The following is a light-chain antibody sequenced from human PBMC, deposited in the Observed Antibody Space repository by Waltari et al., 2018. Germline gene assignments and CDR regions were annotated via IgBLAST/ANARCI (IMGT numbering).Light chain of an antibody. J-gene: IGKJ1*01. Sequence: EIVMTQSPATLSVSPGERATLSCRASQSVRSNLAWYQQKPGQPPSLLIYGASTRATGIPARFSGSVSGTEFTLTISSLQSEDFAVYYCQQYNNWPEWTFGQGTKVEIK. CDR3: QQYNNWPEWT. CDR1: QSVRSN. CDR2: GAS. V-gene: IGKV3-15*01.